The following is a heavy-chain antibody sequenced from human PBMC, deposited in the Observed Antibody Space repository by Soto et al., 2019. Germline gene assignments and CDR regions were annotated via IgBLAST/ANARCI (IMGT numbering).Heavy chain of an antibody. CDR2: ISAYNGNT. CDR3: ASGLGDYVFGYYYYMDV. D-gene: IGHD4-17*01. J-gene: IGHJ6*03. CDR1: GYTFTSYG. V-gene: IGHV1-18*01. Sequence: EASVKVSCKASGYTFTSYGISWVRQAPGQGLEWMGWISAYNGNTNYAQKLQGRVTMTTDTSTSTAYMELRSLRSDDTAVYYCASGLGDYVFGYYYYMDVWGKGTTVTVSS.